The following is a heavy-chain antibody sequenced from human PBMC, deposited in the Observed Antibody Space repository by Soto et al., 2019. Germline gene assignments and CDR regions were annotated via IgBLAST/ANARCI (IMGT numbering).Heavy chain of an antibody. CDR3: ARAGYTNYGPPYFDH. Sequence: GGSLRLSCAASGFTVSSNYMNWVRQAPGEGLEWVSIIYSGGSTYYADSVKGRFTISRDNSKNTLLLLMNSLRVEDTAMYYCARAGYTNYGPPYFDHWGQGT. V-gene: IGHV3-66*01. CDR2: IYSGGST. CDR1: GFTVSSNY. D-gene: IGHD4-4*01. J-gene: IGHJ4*02.